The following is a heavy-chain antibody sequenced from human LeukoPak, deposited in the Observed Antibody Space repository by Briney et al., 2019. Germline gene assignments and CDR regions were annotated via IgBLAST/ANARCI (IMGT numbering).Heavy chain of an antibody. CDR2: ISAYNGNT. J-gene: IGHJ4*02. CDR1: GYTFTGYY. V-gene: IGHV1-18*04. CDR3: ATLWGGATTPFFDY. D-gene: IGHD1-26*01. Sequence: ASVKVSCKASGYTFTGYYMHWVRQAPGQGLEWMGWISAYNGNTNYAQKLQGRVTMTTDTSTSTAYMELRSLRSDDTAVYYCATLWGGATTPFFDYWGQGTLVTVSS.